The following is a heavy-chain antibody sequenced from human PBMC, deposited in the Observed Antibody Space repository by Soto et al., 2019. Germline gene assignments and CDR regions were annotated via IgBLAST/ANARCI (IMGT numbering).Heavy chain of an antibody. D-gene: IGHD4-17*01. CDR1: GFTFEDHG. Sequence: EVQLVESGGGVVRPGGSLRLSCTASGFTFEDHGMSWVRQVPGKGLEWVSGISWNGDIRGYADSVKGRFTISRDNAKNSLYLQMNSVRGEDTAWYFCARGSNGDYVGYVKQWGQGTLVTVSS. CDR2: ISWNGDIR. J-gene: IGHJ1*01. CDR3: ARGSNGDYVGYVKQ. V-gene: IGHV3-20*04.